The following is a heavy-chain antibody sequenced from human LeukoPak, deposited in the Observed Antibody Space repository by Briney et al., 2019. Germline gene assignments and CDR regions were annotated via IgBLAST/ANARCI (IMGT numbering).Heavy chain of an antibody. V-gene: IGHV1-18*01. J-gene: IGHJ6*03. CDR1: GYTFTSYG. D-gene: IGHD1-1*01. CDR3: ARGVFGDWNDYYYYYMDV. Sequence: GASVKVSCKASGYTFTSYGISWVRQAPGQGLEWMGWISAYNGNTNYAQKLQGRVTMTTDTSTSTAYMELRSLRSDDTAVYYCARGVFGDWNDYYYYYMDVWGKGTTVTVSS. CDR2: ISAYNGNT.